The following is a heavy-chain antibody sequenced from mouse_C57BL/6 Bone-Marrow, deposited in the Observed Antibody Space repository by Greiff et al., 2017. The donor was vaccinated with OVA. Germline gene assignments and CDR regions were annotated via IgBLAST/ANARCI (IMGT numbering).Heavy chain of an antibody. CDR3: ARRDSNYEYFDV. J-gene: IGHJ1*03. CDR1: GYSFTGYY. D-gene: IGHD2-5*01. Sequence: EVQLQQSGPELVKPGASVKISCKASGYSFTGYYMNWVKQSPEKSLEWIGEINPSTGCTTYNQKFKAKATLTVDKSSSTAYMQLKSLTSEDSAVYYCARRDSNYEYFDVWGTGTTVTVSS. V-gene: IGHV1-42*01. CDR2: INPSTGCT.